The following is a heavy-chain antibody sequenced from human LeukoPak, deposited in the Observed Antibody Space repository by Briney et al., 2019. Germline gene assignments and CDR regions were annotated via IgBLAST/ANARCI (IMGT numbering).Heavy chain of an antibody. CDR2: ISSSSSYI. D-gene: IGHD1-26*01. Sequence: GGSLRLSCAASGFTFSDYYMSWIRQAPGKGLEWVSSISSSSSYIYYADSVKGRFTISRDNAKNSLYLQMSSLRAEDTAVYYCARVASSTTKYNPFDIWGRGTMVTVSS. V-gene: IGHV3-11*06. J-gene: IGHJ3*02. CDR3: ARVASSTTKYNPFDI. CDR1: GFTFSDYY.